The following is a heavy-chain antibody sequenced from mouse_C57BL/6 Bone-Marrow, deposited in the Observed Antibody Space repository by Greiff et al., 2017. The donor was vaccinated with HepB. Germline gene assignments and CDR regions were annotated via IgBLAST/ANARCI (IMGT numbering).Heavy chain of an antibody. CDR1: GFTFSSYA. V-gene: IGHV5-4*01. D-gene: IGHD4-1*01. CDR3: ARDTELARFAY. Sequence: DVMLVESGGGLVKPGGSLKLSCAASGFTFSSYAMSWVRQTPEKRLEWVATISDGGSYTYYPDNVKGRFTISRDNAKNNLYLQMSHLKSEDTAMYYCARDTELARFAYWGQGTLVTVSA. CDR2: ISDGGSYT. J-gene: IGHJ3*01.